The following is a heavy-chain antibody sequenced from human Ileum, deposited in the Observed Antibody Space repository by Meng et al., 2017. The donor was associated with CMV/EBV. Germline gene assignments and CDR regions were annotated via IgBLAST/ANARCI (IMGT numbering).Heavy chain of an antibody. CDR2: INHSGST. Sequence: SETLSLTCAVYGGSFSGYYWSWIRQPPGKGLEWIGEINHSGSTNYNPSLKSRVTISVDTSKNQFSLKLSSVTAADTAVYYCASSYSNYGYFQHWGQGTLVTGSS. CDR3: ASSYSNYGYFQH. CDR1: GGSFSGYY. J-gene: IGHJ1*01. D-gene: IGHD4-11*01. V-gene: IGHV4-34*01.